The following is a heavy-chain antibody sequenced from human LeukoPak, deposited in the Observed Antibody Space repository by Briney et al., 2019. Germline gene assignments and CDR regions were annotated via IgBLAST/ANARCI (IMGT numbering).Heavy chain of an antibody. Sequence: PGGSLRLSCAASGFTFSDYYMSWIRQAPGKGLEWVSYISSSGSTIYYADSVKGRFTISRDNAKNSLYLQMNSLRAEDTAVYYCARARSVSEYSTSSELDYWGQGTLVTVSS. CDR3: ARARSVSEYSTSSELDY. V-gene: IGHV3-11*04. CDR2: ISSSGSTI. D-gene: IGHD6-6*01. CDR1: GFTFSDYY. J-gene: IGHJ4*02.